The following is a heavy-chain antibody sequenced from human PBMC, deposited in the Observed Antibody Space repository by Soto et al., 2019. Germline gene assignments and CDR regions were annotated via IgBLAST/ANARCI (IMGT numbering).Heavy chain of an antibody. J-gene: IGHJ6*02. Sequence: QVQLVQSGAEVKKPGSSVKVSCKASGGTFSSYAISWVRQAPGQGLEWMGGIIPIFGTANYAQKFQGRVTITADEATSTAYMELSSPRSEDTAVYYCARHPGGRGYSYGMDVWRQGTTVTVSS. CDR2: IIPIFGTA. CDR3: ARHPGGRGYSYGMDV. CDR1: GGTFSSYA. D-gene: IGHD2-15*01. V-gene: IGHV1-69*12.